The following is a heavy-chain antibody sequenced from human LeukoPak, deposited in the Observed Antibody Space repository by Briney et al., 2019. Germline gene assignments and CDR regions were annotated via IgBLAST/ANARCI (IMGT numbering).Heavy chain of an antibody. J-gene: IGHJ4*02. V-gene: IGHV3-30*13. Sequence: SGGSVRLSRGAWGFTFSIYGMQWVRQAPGKGLEEGAVISYDGSNKQYADSVTGRFTIYRDNSKNRLYLQMNSLRAEDTAVCYCAKDGTNLYSSGWAADYWAQGTLHTVPS. D-gene: IGHD6-19*01. CDR3: AKDGTNLYSSGWAADY. CDR1: GFTFSIYG. CDR2: ISYDGSNK.